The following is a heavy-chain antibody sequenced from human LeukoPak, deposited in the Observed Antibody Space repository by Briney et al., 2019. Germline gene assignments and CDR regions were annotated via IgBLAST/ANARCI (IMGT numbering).Heavy chain of an antibody. CDR1: GFTFSNYA. CDR3: ARSTGYSSRGFDP. D-gene: IGHD6-19*01. CDR2: ISGSGGST. Sequence: PGGSLRLSCAASGFTFSNYAMSWVRQAPGRGLEWVSAISGSGGSTYYAGSVKGRFTISRDNSKNTLYLQMNSLRAEDTAVYYCARSTGYSSRGFDPWGQGTLVTVSS. V-gene: IGHV3-23*01. J-gene: IGHJ5*02.